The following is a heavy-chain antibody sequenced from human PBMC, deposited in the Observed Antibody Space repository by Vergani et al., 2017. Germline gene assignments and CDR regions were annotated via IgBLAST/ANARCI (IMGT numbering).Heavy chain of an antibody. V-gene: IGHV3-15*07. Sequence: EVQLVESGGGLVKPGGSLRLSCAASGFTFSNAWMNWVRQAPGKGLEWVGRIKSTTDGGTTDYAAHVKGRFTISSDDSKNTLYLQMNSLKTEDTAVYDCTTGCLVRDAFDIWGQGTMVTVSS. CDR3: TTGCLVRDAFDI. CDR2: IKSTTDGGTT. CDR1: GFTFSNAW. J-gene: IGHJ3*02. D-gene: IGHD6-19*01.